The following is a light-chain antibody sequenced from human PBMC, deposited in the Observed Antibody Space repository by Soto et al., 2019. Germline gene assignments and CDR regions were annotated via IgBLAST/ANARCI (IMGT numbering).Light chain of an antibody. Sequence: QSVLTQPPSASGSPGQSVAISCTGTSSDVGGYNYVSWYQQHPGKAPKLMIYEISKWPSGVPDRFSGSKSGNTASLTVSGLQAEDEADYYCSSYAGTHIVFGTGTKVTVL. CDR3: SSYAGTHIV. CDR2: EIS. V-gene: IGLV2-8*01. CDR1: SSDVGGYNY. J-gene: IGLJ1*01.